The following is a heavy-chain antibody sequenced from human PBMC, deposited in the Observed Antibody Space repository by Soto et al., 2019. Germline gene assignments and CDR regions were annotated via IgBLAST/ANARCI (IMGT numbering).Heavy chain of an antibody. V-gene: IGHV4-34*01. CDR1: GGSFSGYY. CDR3: ASDKITGLFDY. J-gene: IGHJ4*02. CDR2: INHSGST. Sequence: QVQLQQWGAGLLKPSETLSLTCAVYGGSFSGYYWTWIRQPPGTGLEWIGEINHSGSTNYNPSLKSRVTISVDTSKNQFSLKRTSVTAADTAVYYCASDKITGLFDYWGQGTLVPVSS. D-gene: IGHD2-8*02.